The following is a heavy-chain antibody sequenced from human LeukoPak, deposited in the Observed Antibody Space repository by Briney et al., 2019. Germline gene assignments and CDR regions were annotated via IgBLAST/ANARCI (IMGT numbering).Heavy chain of an antibody. V-gene: IGHV3-23*01. D-gene: IGHD6-19*01. J-gene: IGHJ4*02. CDR2: ISGSSGST. CDR1: GFTFSSYA. CDR3: AKDLGYSSGWHY. Sequence: TGGSLRLSWAASGFTFSSYAMSWVRQAPGKGLEWVSAISGSSGSTYYADSVKGRFTISRDNSKNTLYLQMNSLRAEDTAVYYCAKDLGYSSGWHYWGQGTLVTVSS.